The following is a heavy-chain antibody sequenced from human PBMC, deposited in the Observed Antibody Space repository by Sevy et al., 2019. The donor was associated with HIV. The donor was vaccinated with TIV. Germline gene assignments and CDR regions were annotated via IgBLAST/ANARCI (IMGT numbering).Heavy chain of an antibody. CDR2: IKQDGSEK. V-gene: IGHV3-7*01. CDR1: GFTFSSYS. Sequence: GGSLRLSCAASGFTFSSYSMSWVRQAPGKGLEWVANIKQDGSEKYYVDSVKGRFTISRDNAKNSLYLQMNSLRAEDTAVYYCARENYDFWRVSSNRGMDVWGQGTTVTVSS. J-gene: IGHJ6*02. CDR3: ARENYDFWRVSSNRGMDV. D-gene: IGHD3-3*01.